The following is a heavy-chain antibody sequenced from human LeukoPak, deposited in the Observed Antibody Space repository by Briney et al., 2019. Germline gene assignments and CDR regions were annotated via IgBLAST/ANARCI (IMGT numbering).Heavy chain of an antibody. J-gene: IGHJ4*02. CDR2: ISSSSYT. Sequence: PGGSLRLSCAASGFTFSDYYMSWIRQAPGKGLEWVSYISSSSYTNYADSVKGRFTISRDNAKNSLYLQMNSLRAEDTAVYYCARDKRKVSIAVAGTFSYWGQGTLVTVSS. V-gene: IGHV3-11*06. CDR1: GFTFSDYY. D-gene: IGHD6-19*01. CDR3: ARDKRKVSIAVAGTFSY.